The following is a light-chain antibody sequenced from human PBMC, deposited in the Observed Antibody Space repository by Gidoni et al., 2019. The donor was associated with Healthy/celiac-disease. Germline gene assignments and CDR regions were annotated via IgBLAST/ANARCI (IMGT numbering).Light chain of an antibody. Sequence: DIVMTQSTDSLAVSLGERATINCKSSQSVLYSSNNKNYLAWYQQKPGQPPKLLIYWASTRESGVPDRFSGSGSGTDFTLTISSLQAEDVAVYYCQQYYSTPWTFXQXTKVEIK. CDR3: QQYYSTPWT. CDR2: WAS. CDR1: QSVLYSSNNKNY. V-gene: IGKV4-1*01. J-gene: IGKJ1*01.